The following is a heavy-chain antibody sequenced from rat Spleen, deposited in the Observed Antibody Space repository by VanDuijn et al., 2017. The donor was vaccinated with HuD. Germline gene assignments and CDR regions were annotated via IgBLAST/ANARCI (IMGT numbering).Heavy chain of an antibody. Sequence: EVQLVASGGGSVQPGRSLKISCGPSGLTFRNYDLAWVRQAPTKGLEWIASINTGGDNTYYRDSVKGRFTISRDDAKNTQYRRMDSLRSEDTATYCCARRETTEGMAFAYWGQGTLVTVSS. D-gene: IGHD1-11*01. V-gene: IGHV5S13*01. J-gene: IGHJ3*01. CDR2: INTGGDNT. CDR1: GLTFRNYD. CDR3: ARRETTEGMAFAY.